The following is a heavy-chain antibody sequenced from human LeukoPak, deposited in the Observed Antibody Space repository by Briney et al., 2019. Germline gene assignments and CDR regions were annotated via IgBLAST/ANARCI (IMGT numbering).Heavy chain of an antibody. Sequence: ASVKVSCKASGDTFIDYWMHWVRQAPGQGLEWMGRINLKSGGINYAQKFQGRVTMTRDTSISTAYLDLSRLRFDDTAVYYCARDRDGGVGTIDYWGQGTLVPVSS. J-gene: IGHJ4*02. CDR1: GDTFIDYW. V-gene: IGHV1-2*06. D-gene: IGHD3-3*01. CDR2: INLKSGGI. CDR3: ARDRDGGVGTIDY.